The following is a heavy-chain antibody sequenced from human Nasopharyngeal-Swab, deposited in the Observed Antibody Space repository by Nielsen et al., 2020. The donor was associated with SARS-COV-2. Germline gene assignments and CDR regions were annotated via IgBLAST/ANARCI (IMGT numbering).Heavy chain of an antibody. CDR3: ARAGVATVTTWNYYYYYGMDV. D-gene: IGHD4-17*01. V-gene: IGHV3-11*01. CDR2: ISSSGSTI. CDR1: GFTFSDYY. J-gene: IGHJ6*02. Sequence: SLTLSCAASGFTFSDYYMSWIRQAPGKGLEWVSYISSSGSTIYYAESVKGRFTISRDNAKNSLYLQMNSLRAEDTAVYYCARAGVATVTTWNYYYYYGMDVWGQGTTVTVSS.